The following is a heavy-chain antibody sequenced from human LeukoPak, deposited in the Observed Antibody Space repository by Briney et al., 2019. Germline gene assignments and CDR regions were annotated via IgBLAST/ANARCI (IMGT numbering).Heavy chain of an antibody. J-gene: IGHJ4*02. CDR2: ISYDGSNK. Sequence: GGSLRLSCAASGFTFSSYAMHWVRQAPGKGLEWVAVISYDGSNKYYADSVKGRFTISRDNAKNSLYLQMNSLRAEDTAVYYCARDMRGTGFAFDYWGQGTLVTVSS. CDR1: GFTFSSYA. V-gene: IGHV3-30-3*01. D-gene: IGHD2-2*01. CDR3: ARDMRGTGFAFDY.